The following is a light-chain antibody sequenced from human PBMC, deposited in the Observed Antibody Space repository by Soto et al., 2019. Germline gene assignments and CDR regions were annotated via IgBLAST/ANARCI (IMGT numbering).Light chain of an antibody. CDR1: QSVLYSSNNKNY. CDR3: QQYYSTPT. Sequence: DIVMTQSPDSLAVSLGERATINCKSSQSVLYSSNNKNYLAWYQQKPGQPPKLLIYWASTREPGVPDRFSGSGSGTDFTLTISSLQAEDVAVYYCQQYYSTPTFGQGTKVDIK. CDR2: WAS. J-gene: IGKJ1*01. V-gene: IGKV4-1*01.